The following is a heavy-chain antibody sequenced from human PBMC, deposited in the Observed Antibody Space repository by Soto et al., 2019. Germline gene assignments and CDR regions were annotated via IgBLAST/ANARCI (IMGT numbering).Heavy chain of an antibody. D-gene: IGHD2-2*01. V-gene: IGHV3-33*01. J-gene: IGHJ2*01. CDR2: IWYDGSNK. CDR1: GFTFSSYG. CDR3: ARSTGGEGNFDL. Sequence: QVQLVESGGGVVQPGRSLRLSCAASGFTFSSYGMHWVRQAPGKGLEWVAVIWYDGSNKYYADSVKGRFTISRDNSKNTLYLQMNSLSAEDTAVYYCARSTGGEGNFDLWGRGTLVTVSS.